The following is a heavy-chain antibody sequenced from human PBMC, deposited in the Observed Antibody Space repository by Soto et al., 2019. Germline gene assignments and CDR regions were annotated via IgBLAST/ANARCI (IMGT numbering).Heavy chain of an antibody. Sequence: NPSETLSLTCVVSGGSISSDGYSWSWIRQPPGQGLEWIGYIYHTGSTSYNASLKSRVTISVDTSKNQFSLKLTSVTAADTAIYYCARGPTIAVFTGAASRVIWFDPWGQGDLVTVSS. CDR1: GGSISSDGYS. CDR3: ARGPTIAVFTGAASRVIWFDP. D-gene: IGHD3-22*01. J-gene: IGHJ5*02. CDR2: IYHTGST. V-gene: IGHV4-30-2*01.